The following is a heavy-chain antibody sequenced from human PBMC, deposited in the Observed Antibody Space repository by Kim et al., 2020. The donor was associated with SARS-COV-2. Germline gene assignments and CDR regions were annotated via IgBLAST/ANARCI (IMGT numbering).Heavy chain of an antibody. V-gene: IGHV1-18*01. D-gene: IGHD3-22*01. CDR1: GYTFTSYG. CDR2: ISAYNGNT. Sequence: ASVKVSCKASGYTFTSYGISWVRQAPGQGLEWMGWISAYNGNTNYAQKLQGRVTMTTDTSTSTAYMELRSLRSDDTAVYYCARLGQLGSSGPVLWFDPWGQGTLVTVSS. J-gene: IGHJ5*02. CDR3: ARLGQLGSSGPVLWFDP.